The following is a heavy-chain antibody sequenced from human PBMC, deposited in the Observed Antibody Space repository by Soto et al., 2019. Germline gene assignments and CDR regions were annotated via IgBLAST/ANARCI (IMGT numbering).Heavy chain of an antibody. J-gene: IGHJ6*02. Sequence: PGGSLRLSCAAAGFPFSSYAMSWVRQAPGKGLEWVSTISGSGTSTYYADSVKGRFTISRDNSENTLYLQMNSLRAEDTAVYYCAKDSGGSYFNGYYYYYGMDVWGQGTTVTVSS. CDR1: GFPFSSYA. CDR2: ISGSGTST. CDR3: AKDSGGSYFNGYYYYYGMDV. V-gene: IGHV3-23*01. D-gene: IGHD3-10*01.